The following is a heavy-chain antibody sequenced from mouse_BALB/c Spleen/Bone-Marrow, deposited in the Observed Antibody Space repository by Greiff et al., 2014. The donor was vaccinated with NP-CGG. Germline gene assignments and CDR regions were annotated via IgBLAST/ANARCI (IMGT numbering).Heavy chain of an antibody. V-gene: IGHV3-1*02. D-gene: IGHD2-10*01. J-gene: IGHJ4*01. CDR3: ARSAYYGSMDY. Sequence: EVKLQESGPDLVKPSQSLSLTCTVTGYSITSGYSCHWIRQFPGNKLEWMGYIHYSGSTNYNPSLKSRISITRDTSKNQFFLQLNSVTTEDTATYYCARSAYYGSMDYWGQGTSVTVSS. CDR2: IHYSGST. CDR1: GYSITSGYS.